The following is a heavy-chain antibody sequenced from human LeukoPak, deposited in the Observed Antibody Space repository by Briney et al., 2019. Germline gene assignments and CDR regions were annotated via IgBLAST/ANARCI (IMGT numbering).Heavy chain of an antibody. J-gene: IGHJ4*02. CDR2: ISSSSYI. CDR1: GFTFSTYS. V-gene: IGHV3-21*01. Sequence: GGSLRLSCAASGFTFSTYSMNWVRQAPGKGLEWVSSISSSSYIYYADSVKGRFTISRDNANNSLYLQMNSLRAEDTAVYYCARDIRGYSYGDFDYWGQGTLVTVSS. CDR3: ARDIRGYSYGDFDY. D-gene: IGHD5-18*01.